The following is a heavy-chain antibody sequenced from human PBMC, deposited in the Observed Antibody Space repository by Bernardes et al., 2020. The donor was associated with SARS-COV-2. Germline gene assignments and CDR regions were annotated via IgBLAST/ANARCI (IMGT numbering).Heavy chain of an antibody. CDR1: GYSLTELS. J-gene: IGHJ4*02. Sequence: ASVKVSCKVSGYSLTELSVHWVRQAPGKGLEWMGGFDPEDDERIYAQKFQGRVSMTEDTSTDTAYMELSGLRSEDSALYFCVIEPLLLGTTRNLWGQGTLVTVSS. D-gene: IGHD1-26*01. V-gene: IGHV1-24*01. CDR3: VIEPLLLGTTRNL. CDR2: FDPEDDER.